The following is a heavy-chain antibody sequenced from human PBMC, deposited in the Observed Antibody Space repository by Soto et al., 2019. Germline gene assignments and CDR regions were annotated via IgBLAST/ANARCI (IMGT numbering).Heavy chain of an antibody. Sequence: QITLKESGPTLVEPTQTLTLTCTYSGLSLTTSGAGVGWLRQPPCKALEWLALISWKDDKRYNPGLKSRLTTTKDTPKRQVVLTLTNMDPVDTATYFCADKYSGNYYREYFDYWGQGTLVTVSS. CDR3: ADKYSGNYYREYFDY. CDR2: ISWKDDK. D-gene: IGHD1-26*01. J-gene: IGHJ4*02. CDR1: GLSLTTSGAG. V-gene: IGHV2-5*01.